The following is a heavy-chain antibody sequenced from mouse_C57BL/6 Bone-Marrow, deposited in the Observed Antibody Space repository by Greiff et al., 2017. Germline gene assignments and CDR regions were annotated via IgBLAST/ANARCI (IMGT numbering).Heavy chain of an antibody. D-gene: IGHD2-4*01. CDR2: FYPGSGSI. J-gene: IGHJ4*01. V-gene: IGHV1-62-2*01. CDR1: GYTFTEYT. Sequence: VHVKQSGAELVKPGASVKLSCKASGYTFTEYTIHWVKQRSGQGLEWIGWFYPGSGSIKYNEKFKDKATLTADKSSSTVYMELSRLTSEDSAVYFCARHPYYDYDLYYAMDYWGQGTSVTVSS. CDR3: ARHPYYDYDLYYAMDY.